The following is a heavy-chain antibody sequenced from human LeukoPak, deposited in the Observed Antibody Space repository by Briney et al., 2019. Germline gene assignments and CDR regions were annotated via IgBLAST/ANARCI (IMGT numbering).Heavy chain of an antibody. Sequence: PSETLSLTCSVSGFSINSSDFNWAWIRQPPGKGLEWVGTMFWSGTAYYNPSLESRVSISVDTSKNQFSLNMRSVTAADTAVYYCARMFFDFWSHPGNDLSDMWGQGTMVTVSS. CDR1: GFSINSSDFN. J-gene: IGHJ3*02. V-gene: IGHV4-39*01. CDR2: MFWSGTA. CDR3: ARMFFDFWSHPGNDLSDM. D-gene: IGHD3-3*01.